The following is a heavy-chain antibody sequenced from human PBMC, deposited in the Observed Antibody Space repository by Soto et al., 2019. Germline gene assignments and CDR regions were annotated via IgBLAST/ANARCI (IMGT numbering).Heavy chain of an antibody. J-gene: IGHJ4*02. CDR3: ARGAGFLEWLLYDY. CDR1: GGSISSYY. Sequence: PSETLSLTCTVSGGSISSYYWSWIRQPPGKGLEWIGYIYYSGSTNYNPSLKRRVTIPADTSKNQFSLKLSSVTAADTAVYYCARGAGFLEWLLYDYWGQGTLVTVSS. CDR2: IYYSGST. D-gene: IGHD3-3*01. V-gene: IGHV4-59*01.